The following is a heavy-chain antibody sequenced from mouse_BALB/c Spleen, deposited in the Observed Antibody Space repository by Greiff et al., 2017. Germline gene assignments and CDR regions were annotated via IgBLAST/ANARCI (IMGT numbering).Heavy chain of an antibody. J-gene: IGHJ4*01. CDR1: GFTFSSYT. V-gene: IGHV5-12-2*01. Sequence: EVMLVESGGGLVQPGGSLKLSCAASGFTFSSYTMSWVRQTPEKRLEWVAYISNGGGSTYYPDTVKGRFTIAGDNAKNTLYLQMSSLKSEDTAMYYSARLEMIKNYAMDYWGQGTSVTVSS. CDR2: ISNGGGST. D-gene: IGHD2-4*01. CDR3: ARLEMIKNYAMDY.